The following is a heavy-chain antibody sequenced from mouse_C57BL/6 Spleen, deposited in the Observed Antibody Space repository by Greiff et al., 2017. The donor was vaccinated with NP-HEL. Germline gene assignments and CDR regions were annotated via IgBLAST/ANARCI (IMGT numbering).Heavy chain of an antibody. CDR3: ARILRDYFDY. J-gene: IGHJ2*01. V-gene: IGHV5-17*01. CDR2: ISSGSSTI. CDR1: GFTFSDYG. Sequence: EVKLVESGGGLVKPGGSLKLSCAASGFTFSDYGMHWVRQAPEKGLEWVAYISSGSSTIYYADTVKGRFTISRDNAKNTLFLQMTSLRSEDTAMYYCARILRDYFDYWGQGTTLTVSS. D-gene: IGHD1-1*01.